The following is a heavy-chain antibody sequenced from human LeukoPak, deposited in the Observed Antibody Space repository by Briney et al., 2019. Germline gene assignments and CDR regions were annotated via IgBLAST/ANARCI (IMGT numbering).Heavy chain of an antibody. V-gene: IGHV3-64*01. D-gene: IGHD6-19*01. Sequence: PGGSLRLSCAASGFTFSSYAMHWVRQAPGKGLEYVSAISNNGDSTYYANSVKGRFTISRDNSKNTLYLQMNSLRAEDTAVYYCAREKYSSGWAGAFDTWGQGTMVTVSS. J-gene: IGHJ3*02. CDR1: GFTFSSYA. CDR2: ISNNGDST. CDR3: AREKYSSGWAGAFDT.